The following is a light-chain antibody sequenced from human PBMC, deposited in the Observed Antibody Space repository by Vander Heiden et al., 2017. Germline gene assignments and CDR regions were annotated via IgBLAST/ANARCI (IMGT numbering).Light chain of an antibody. V-gene: IGLV2-23*02. Sequence: QSALTQPASASASPGQSITISCTGTSSDVGNYNFVSWYQHHPGKAPKLMIYEVIKRPSGVSNRFSGSKSGNTASLTISGLQAEDEADYYCCSYGDSNTLVFGGGTKLTVL. CDR3: CSYGDSNTLV. J-gene: IGLJ2*01. CDR1: SSDVGNYNF. CDR2: EVI.